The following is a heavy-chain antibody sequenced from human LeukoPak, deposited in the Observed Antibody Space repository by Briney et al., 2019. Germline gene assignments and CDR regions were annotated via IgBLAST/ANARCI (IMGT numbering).Heavy chain of an antibody. D-gene: IGHD2-2*02. CDR2: ISGSGGST. J-gene: IGHJ4*02. CDR3: AKDPVDIVVVPAAISFDY. CDR1: GFNFSSYA. V-gene: IGHV3-23*01. Sequence: GGSLRLSCAACGFNFSSYAMSWVRQAPGKGLEWVSAISGSGGSTYYADSVKGRFTISRDNSKNTLYLQMNSLGAEDTAVYYCAKDPVDIVVVPAAISFDYWGQGTLVTVSS.